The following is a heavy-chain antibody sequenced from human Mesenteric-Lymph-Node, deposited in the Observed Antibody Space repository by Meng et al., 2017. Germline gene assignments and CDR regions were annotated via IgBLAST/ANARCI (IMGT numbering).Heavy chain of an antibody. V-gene: IGHV4-30-4*01. D-gene: IGHD1-14*01. CDR2: IYYSGNT. J-gene: IGHJ5*02. CDR3: ARAEYYNWFDP. Sequence: QPQLQVSGPGLVKPSQTLSPTCTVSGGSMSSGDYFWNWIRQPPGKGLEWIGYIYYSGNTHYNPSLKSRVTISIDTSKNQFSLKLSSVTAADTAVYYCARAEYYNWFDPWGQGTLVTVSS. CDR1: GGSMSSGDYF.